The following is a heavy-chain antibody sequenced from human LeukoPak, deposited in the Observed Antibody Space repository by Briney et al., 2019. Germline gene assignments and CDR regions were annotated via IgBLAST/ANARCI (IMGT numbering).Heavy chain of an antibody. CDR1: EYTFTGYY. CDR3: ARGPRLVPLDGFDI. V-gene: IGHV1-2*02. D-gene: IGHD3-9*01. CDR2: INPNSGGT. Sequence: ASVKVSCKASEYTFTGYYMHWVRQAPGQGLEWMGWINPNSGGTNYAQKFQGRVTMTRDTSISTAYMELSRLRSDDTAVYYCARGPRLVPLDGFDIWGQGTMVTVSS. J-gene: IGHJ3*02.